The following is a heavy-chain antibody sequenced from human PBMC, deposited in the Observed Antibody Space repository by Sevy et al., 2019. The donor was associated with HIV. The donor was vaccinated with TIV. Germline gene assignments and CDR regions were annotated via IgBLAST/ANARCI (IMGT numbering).Heavy chain of an antibody. D-gene: IGHD6-19*01. CDR2: INPNSGGT. Sequence: ASVKVSCKASGYTFTGYYMHWVRQAPGQGLEWMGRINPNSGGTNYAQKFQGRVTMTRDTSISTAYMELSRLRSDDTAVYYCARARETVAGDFDYWGQGTLVTVSS. V-gene: IGHV1-2*02. J-gene: IGHJ4*02. CDR1: GYTFTGYY. CDR3: ARARETVAGDFDY.